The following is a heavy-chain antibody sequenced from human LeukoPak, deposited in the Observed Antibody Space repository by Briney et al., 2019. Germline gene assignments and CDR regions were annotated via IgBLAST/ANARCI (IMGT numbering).Heavy chain of an antibody. J-gene: IGHJ4*02. CDR3: TRGQMNY. Sequence: PGGSLRLSCTASEFTVSRNYMLWVRQAPGKGLEWVSLIFSNGDTHYADSVKGRFTISRDTSKNTVSLQMNSLRVEDTAMYYYTRGQMNYWGQGTLVTVSS. CDR1: EFTVSRNY. D-gene: IGHD5-24*01. CDR2: IFSNGDT. V-gene: IGHV3-53*01.